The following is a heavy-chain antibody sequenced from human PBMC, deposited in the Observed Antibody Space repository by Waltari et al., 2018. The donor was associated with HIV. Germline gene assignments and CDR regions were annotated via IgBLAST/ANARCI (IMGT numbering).Heavy chain of an antibody. CDR3: AREHIVVVTQDYYYYYGMDV. CDR2: IIPIFGTA. D-gene: IGHD2-21*02. Sequence: QVQLVQSGAEVKKPGSSVKVSCKASGGTFSSYAISWVRQAPGHGLEWMGGIIPIFGTANYAQKFQGRVTITADESTSTAYMELSSLRSEDTAVYYCAREHIVVVTQDYYYYYGMDVWGQGTTVTVSS. V-gene: IGHV1-69*13. CDR1: GGTFSSYA. J-gene: IGHJ6*02.